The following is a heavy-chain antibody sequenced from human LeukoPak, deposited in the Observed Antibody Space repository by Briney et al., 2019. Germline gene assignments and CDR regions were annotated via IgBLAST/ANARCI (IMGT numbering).Heavy chain of an antibody. CDR1: GGSISSSSYY. V-gene: IGHV4-39*01. Sequence: SETLSLTCTVSGGSISSSSYYWGGIRQPPGKGLEWIGSIYYSGSTYYNPSLKSRVTISVDTSKNQFSLKLSSVTAADTAVYYCARHPRNYYGSGISDYWGQGTLVTVSS. CDR2: IYYSGST. CDR3: ARHPRNYYGSGISDY. D-gene: IGHD3-10*01. J-gene: IGHJ4*02.